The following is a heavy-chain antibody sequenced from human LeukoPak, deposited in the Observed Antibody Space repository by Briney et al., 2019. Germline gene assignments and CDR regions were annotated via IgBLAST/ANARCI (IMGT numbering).Heavy chain of an antibody. CDR1: GYTFTSYG. V-gene: IGHV1-18*01. J-gene: IGHJ5*02. D-gene: IGHD6-13*01. CDR2: ISAYNGNT. CDR3: ARGLWEQQLVTTGFDP. Sequence: ASVKVSCKASGYTFTSYGISWVRQAPGQGLEWMGWISAYNGNTNYAQKLQGRVTMTTDTSTSTAYMELRSLRSDDTAVYYCARGLWEQQLVTTGFDPWGQGTQVTVSS.